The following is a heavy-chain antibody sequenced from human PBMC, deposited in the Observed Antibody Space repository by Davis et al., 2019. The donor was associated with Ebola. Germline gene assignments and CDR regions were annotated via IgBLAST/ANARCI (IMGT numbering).Heavy chain of an antibody. CDR2: ISGSGGST. J-gene: IGHJ4*02. CDR3: AKSGGEYQLLNSMDY. CDR1: GFSFSNAW. D-gene: IGHD2-2*01. Sequence: GESLKISCAASGFSFSNAWMSWVRQAPGKGLEWVSVISGSGGSTYYADSVKGRFTISRDNSKNTLYLQMNSLRAEDTAVYYCAKSGGEYQLLNSMDYWGQGTLVTVSS. V-gene: IGHV3-23*01.